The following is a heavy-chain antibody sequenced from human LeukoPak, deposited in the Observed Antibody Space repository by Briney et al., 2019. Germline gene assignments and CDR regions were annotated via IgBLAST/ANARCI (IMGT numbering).Heavy chain of an antibody. CDR2: INWNGGST. CDR3: ARRPRYCSSTSCYKGAFDI. D-gene: IGHD2-2*02. J-gene: IGHJ3*02. Sequence: PGGSLSLSCAASGFTRDAYGMGLVRQSPRKGLEWVSGINWNGGSTGYADSVKGRFTISRDNAKNSLYLQMNSLRAEDTALYYCARRPRYCSSTSCYKGAFDIWGQGTMVTVSS. CDR1: GFTRDAYG. V-gene: IGHV3-20*04.